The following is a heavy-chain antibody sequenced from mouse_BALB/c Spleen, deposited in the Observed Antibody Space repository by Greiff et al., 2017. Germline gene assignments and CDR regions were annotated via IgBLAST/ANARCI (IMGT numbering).Heavy chain of an antibody. Sequence: VQLQQSGAELAKPGASVKMSCKASGYTFTSYWMHWVKQRPGQGLEWIGYINPSTGYTEYNQKFKDKATLTADKSSSTAYMQLSSLTSEDSAVYYCAQTARALAYWGQGTLVTVSA. CDR3: AQTARALAY. V-gene: IGHV1-7*01. CDR2: INPSTGYT. CDR1: GYTFTSYW. D-gene: IGHD3-2*01. J-gene: IGHJ3*01.